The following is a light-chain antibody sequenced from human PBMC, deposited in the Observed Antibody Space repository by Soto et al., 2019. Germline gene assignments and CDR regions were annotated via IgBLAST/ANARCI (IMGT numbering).Light chain of an antibody. V-gene: IGKV3-20*01. Sequence: ELVLTQSPGTLSLSPGERATLSCRASQSVSRSYLAWYQQKRGQPPRLLIYGASNRTTGIPDRFSGSGSGTDFTLTIGRLEPEDLAEYYCQQYATSPPPFRGGTNVEIK. CDR2: GAS. CDR1: QSVSRSY. CDR3: QQYATSPPP. J-gene: IGKJ4*01.